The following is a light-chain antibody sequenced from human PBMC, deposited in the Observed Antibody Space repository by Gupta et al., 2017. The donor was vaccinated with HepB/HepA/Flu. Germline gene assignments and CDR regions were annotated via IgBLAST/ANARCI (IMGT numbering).Light chain of an antibody. Sequence: IQMTQSPSFLSALAGDRGTLTCQASQDIKNFLNWYQQQPGNAPKLLIYDVSNLEKGVPSRFSGSRSGTDFTIIINSLQPEDIATYYCQQYDNLPCTFGQGTKVEIK. CDR3: QQYDNLPCT. CDR2: DVS. CDR1: QDIKNF. V-gene: IGKV1-33*01. J-gene: IGKJ2*02.